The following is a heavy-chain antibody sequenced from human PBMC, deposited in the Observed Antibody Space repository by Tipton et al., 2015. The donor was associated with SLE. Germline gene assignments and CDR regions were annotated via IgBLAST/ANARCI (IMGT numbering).Heavy chain of an antibody. CDR1: GFTFSSYE. CDR3: AREEHYDFWSGYGWRKYNWFAP. Sequence: SLRLSCAASGFTFSSYEMNWVRQAPGKGLEWVSYISSSGSTIYYADSLKGRFTISRDNAKNSLYLQMNSLRAEDTAVYYCAREEHYDFWSGYGWRKYNWFAPWGQGTLVTVSS. CDR2: ISSSGSTI. V-gene: IGHV3-48*03. J-gene: IGHJ5*02. D-gene: IGHD3-3*01.